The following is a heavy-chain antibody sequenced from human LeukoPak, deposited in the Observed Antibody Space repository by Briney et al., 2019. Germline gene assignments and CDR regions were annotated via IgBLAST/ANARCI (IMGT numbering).Heavy chain of an antibody. CDR3: AKKIGGIYAFDM. J-gene: IGHJ3*02. V-gene: IGHV3-23*01. D-gene: IGHD1-26*01. CDR1: GFAFSLNA. Sequence: LRLSCAAPGFAFSLNAIGRVRQATRKEQEWVSVISSSGASTYYADSVKGRFTISRDNSKNTLFVQMDSLRAEDTAVYYCAKKIGGIYAFDMGGRGRMVTVSS. CDR2: ISSSGAST.